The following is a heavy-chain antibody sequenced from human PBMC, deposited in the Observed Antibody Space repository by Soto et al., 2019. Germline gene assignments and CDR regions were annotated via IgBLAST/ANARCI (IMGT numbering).Heavy chain of an antibody. CDR3: ARHPRASFDY. CDR2: IYYTGST. V-gene: IGHV4-59*01. J-gene: IGHJ4*02. Sequence: SETLSLTCTVSGGSISTYYWNWIRQPPGKGLEWIGYIYYTGSTNYNPSLKSRVTISLDTSKNQFSLKLSSVTAADSAVYYCARHPRASFDYWGQGTLVTVS. CDR1: GGSISTYY.